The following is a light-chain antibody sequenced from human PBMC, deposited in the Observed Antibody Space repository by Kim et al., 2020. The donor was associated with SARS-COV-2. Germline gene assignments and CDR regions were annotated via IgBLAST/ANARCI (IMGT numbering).Light chain of an antibody. CDR3: QQYNSWLIT. CDR1: QSIINN. V-gene: IGKV3-15*01. CDR2: GAS. J-gene: IGKJ5*01. Sequence: EIVMTQSPAPLSVSPGERATLSCRASQSIINNLAWYQQKPGQAPRLLISGASTRATGIPARFSGSGSGTEFTLTNNSLQSEDFALYYCQQYNSWLITFGQGTRLEIK.